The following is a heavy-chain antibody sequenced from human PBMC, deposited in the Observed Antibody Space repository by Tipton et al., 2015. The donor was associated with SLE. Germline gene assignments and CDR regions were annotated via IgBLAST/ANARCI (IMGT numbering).Heavy chain of an antibody. CDR1: GGSVSSSFDY. CDR2: IYRTGTP. D-gene: IGHD3-10*01. V-gene: IGHV4-39*01. J-gene: IGHJ1*01. Sequence: TLSLTCTLSGGSVSSSFDYWGWIRQPPGKGLEWIGNIYRTGTPFYNPSLKRRLTISIDTSRNQFSLRLSSVTAADTAVYYCARHPRHITASGIYPKAGSQHWGQGTLVTVSS. CDR3: ARHPRHITASGIYPKAGSQH.